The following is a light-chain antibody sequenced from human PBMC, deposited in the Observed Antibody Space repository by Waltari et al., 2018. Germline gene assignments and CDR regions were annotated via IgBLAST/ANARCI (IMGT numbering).Light chain of an antibody. CDR1: QSLLHSSNNKNY. Sequence: IVMTQSPDPLAVSLGERATINCKSSQSLLHSSNNKNYLAWYQQKPGQPPELLFYWASTRESGVPDRFSGSGSGTDFTLTISSLQAEDVAVFYCQQYYSPPWTFGQGTKVEIK. V-gene: IGKV4-1*01. CDR3: QQYYSPPWT. J-gene: IGKJ1*01. CDR2: WAS.